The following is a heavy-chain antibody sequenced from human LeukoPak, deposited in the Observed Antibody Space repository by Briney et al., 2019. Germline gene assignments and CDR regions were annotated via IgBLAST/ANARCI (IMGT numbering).Heavy chain of an antibody. CDR2: IGGSGTTT. V-gene: IGHV3-23*01. Sequence: GGSLRLSCAASGFTFNNYAMNWVRQSPGKGLEWVSTIGGSGTTTYYADSVRGRFTISRDNAKTTLYLQMNSLRAEDTAVYYWANYLRNYYDTSVVSWGQGTLVTVSS. CDR1: GFTFNNYA. CDR3: ANYLRNYYDTSVVS. D-gene: IGHD3-22*01. J-gene: IGHJ5*02.